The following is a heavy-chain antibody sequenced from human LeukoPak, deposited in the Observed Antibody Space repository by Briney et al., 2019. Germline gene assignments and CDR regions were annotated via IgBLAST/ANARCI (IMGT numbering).Heavy chain of an antibody. J-gene: IGHJ4*02. CDR3: AREYITIFGVPYY. V-gene: IGHV3-30-3*01. CDR1: GFTFSSYA. Sequence: RSGGSLRLSCAASGFTFSSYAMHWVRQAPGKGLEWVAVISYDGSNKYYADSVKGRFTISRDNSKNTLYLQMNSLRAEDTAVYYCAREYITIFGVPYYWGQGTLVTVSS. D-gene: IGHD3-3*01. CDR2: ISYDGSNK.